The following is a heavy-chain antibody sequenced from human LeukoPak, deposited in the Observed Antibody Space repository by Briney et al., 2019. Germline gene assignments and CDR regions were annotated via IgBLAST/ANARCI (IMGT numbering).Heavy chain of an antibody. J-gene: IGHJ4*02. Sequence: PGGSLRLSCAASGFTFSSYAMSWVRQAPGKGLEWVSSISSSSSYIYYADSVKGRFTISRDNAKNSLYLQMNSLRAEDTAVYYCARVGTHSFDYWGQGTLVTVSS. D-gene: IGHD3/OR15-3a*01. V-gene: IGHV3-21*01. CDR1: GFTFSSYA. CDR3: ARVGTHSFDY. CDR2: ISSSSSYI.